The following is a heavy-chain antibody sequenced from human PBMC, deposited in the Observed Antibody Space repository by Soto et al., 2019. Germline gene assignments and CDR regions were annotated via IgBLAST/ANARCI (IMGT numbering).Heavy chain of an antibody. V-gene: IGHV4-30-2*01. J-gene: IGHJ4*02. CDR1: GGSISSGGYS. CDR3: ARAGCLGAVAADY. CDR2: IYHSGST. D-gene: IGHD6-19*01. Sequence: QLQLQESGSGLVKPSQTLSLTCAVSGGSISSGGYSWSWIRQPPGKGLEWIGYIYHSGSTYYNPSLKCRVTTSVDRSTNQFSLKLSSVTAADTAVYSCARAGCLGAVAADYWGQGTLVTVSS.